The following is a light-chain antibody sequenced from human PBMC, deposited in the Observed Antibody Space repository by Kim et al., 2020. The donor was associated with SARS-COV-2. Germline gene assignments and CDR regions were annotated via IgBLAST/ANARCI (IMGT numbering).Light chain of an antibody. J-gene: IGLJ1*01. V-gene: IGLV3-19*01. CDR2: GKN. CDR1: SLRSYY. Sequence: SSELTQDPAVSVALGQTVRITCQGDSLRSYYASWYQQKPGQAPVLVIYGKNNRPSGIPDRFSGSSSGNTASLTITGAQAEDEADYYCNSRDNSRNHLVFGTGTKVTVL. CDR3: NSRDNSRNHLV.